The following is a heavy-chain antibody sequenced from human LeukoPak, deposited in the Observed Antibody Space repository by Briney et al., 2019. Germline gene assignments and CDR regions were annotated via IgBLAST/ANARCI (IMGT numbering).Heavy chain of an antibody. D-gene: IGHD5-18*01. CDR1: GGTFSSYA. J-gene: IGHJ4*02. Sequence: GSSVKVSCKASGGTFSSYAISWVRQAPGQGLEWMGGIIPIFGTANYAQKFQGRVTITPDESTSTAYMALSSLRSEDTAVYYCASGGTGYRYGSSFDYWGQGTLVTVSS. CDR3: ASGGTGYRYGSSFDY. CDR2: IIPIFGTA. V-gene: IGHV1-69*01.